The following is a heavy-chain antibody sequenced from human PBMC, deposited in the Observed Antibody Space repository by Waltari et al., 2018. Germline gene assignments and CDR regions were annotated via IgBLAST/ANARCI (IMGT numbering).Heavy chain of an antibody. J-gene: IGHJ4*02. D-gene: IGHD3-16*01. CDR1: GYAFTSYY. CDR3: ARTYQSASYSDY. CDR2: IPPNSVGT. Sequence: QVQLVQSGAEVRKPGASVKVSCKTSGYAFTSYYMHWVRQAPGQGLEWMGWIPPNSVGTNYAQKYQGRITMTRDTSISTVYMELSRLISNATAVYYCARTYQSASYSDYWGQGTPVTVSS. V-gene: IGHV1-2*02.